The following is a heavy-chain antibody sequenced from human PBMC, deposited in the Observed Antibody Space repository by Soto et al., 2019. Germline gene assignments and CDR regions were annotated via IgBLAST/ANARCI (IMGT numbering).Heavy chain of an antibody. Sequence: EVQLVESGGGLVQPGTSLRLSCATSGFTFDDYAMHWVRQAPGKGLEWVSGISWNSQSIGYADSVKGRFTISGDYAKKSLFLHLSSLRPEDTAVYFCAKAAGLRYLDSWGQGTLVTVSS. CDR3: AKAAGLRYLDS. V-gene: IGHV3-9*01. D-gene: IGHD2-15*01. CDR2: ISWNSQSI. CDR1: GFTFDDYA. J-gene: IGHJ5*01.